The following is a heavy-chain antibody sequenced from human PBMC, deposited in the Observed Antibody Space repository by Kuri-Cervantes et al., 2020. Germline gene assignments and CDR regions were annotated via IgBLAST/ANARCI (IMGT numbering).Heavy chain of an antibody. CDR3: ARVEGGRYPDSYYYYGMDV. Sequence: ASVKVSCKASGYTFTGYYMHWVRQAPGQGLEWMGWINPNSGGTNYAQKFQGRVTMTRDTSISTAYMELSSLRSEDTAVYYCARVEGGRYPDSYYYYGMDVWGQGTTVTVSS. V-gene: IGHV1-2*02. D-gene: IGHD3-16*02. CDR2: INPNSGGT. CDR1: GYTFTGYY. J-gene: IGHJ6*02.